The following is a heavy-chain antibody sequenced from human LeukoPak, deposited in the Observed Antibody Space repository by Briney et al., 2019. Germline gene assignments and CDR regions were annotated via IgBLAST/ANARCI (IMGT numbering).Heavy chain of an antibody. V-gene: IGHV1-2*06. CDR1: GYTLTAYY. Sequence: ASVKVSCKASGYTLTAYYLHWVRQAPGQGLEWMGRINPNSGGTTYAQKFQGRVTMTRDTSIGTAYMELSSLRSDNTAVYYCARPYYESSGLYVDAFDIWGQGTMVTVSS. CDR3: ARPYYESSGLYVDAFDI. CDR2: INPNSGGT. J-gene: IGHJ3*02. D-gene: IGHD3-22*01.